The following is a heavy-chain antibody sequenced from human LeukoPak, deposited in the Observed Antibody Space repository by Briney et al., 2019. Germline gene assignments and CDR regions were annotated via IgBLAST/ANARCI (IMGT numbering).Heavy chain of an antibody. CDR3: ARDGLGYCSGGSCYYRFDN. CDR1: GYTFTTYA. D-gene: IGHD2-15*01. J-gene: IGHJ4*02. CDR2: INTNTGNP. Sequence: ASVKVSCKASGYTFTTYAINWVRQAPGQGLEWMGWINTNTGNPTYAQGFTGRFVFSLETSVSTANLQISSLKAEDTAVYYCARDGLGYCSGGSCYYRFDNWGQGTLVTVSS. V-gene: IGHV7-4-1*02.